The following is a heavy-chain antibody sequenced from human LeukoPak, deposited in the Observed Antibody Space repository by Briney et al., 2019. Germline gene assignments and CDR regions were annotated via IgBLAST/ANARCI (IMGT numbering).Heavy chain of an antibody. CDR2: ISVDGRDK. J-gene: IGHJ4*02. CDR3: ARDVEGSAKYYFDY. D-gene: IGHD2-15*01. CDR1: GFTFSSYA. Sequence: PGGSLRLSCEPSGFTFSSYAMHWVRRAPGKGLEWVAVISVDGRDKHHVDSVKGRFTISRDNSKSTLYLQMNSLRGDDTAVYFCARDVEGSAKYYFDYWGQGTLVTVSS. V-gene: IGHV3-30*04.